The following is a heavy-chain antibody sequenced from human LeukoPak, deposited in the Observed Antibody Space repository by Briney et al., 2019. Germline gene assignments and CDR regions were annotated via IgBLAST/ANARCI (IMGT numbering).Heavy chain of an antibody. Sequence: GGSLRLSCAASGFTFTNAWMNWVRQAPGKGLEWVGRIKSKTDGGTTDYAAPVKGRFTISRDDSKNTLYLQMNSLKTEDTAVYYCTTTYCSGGGCYRGRYYFDYWGQGTLVTVSS. D-gene: IGHD2-15*01. CDR1: GFTFTNAW. J-gene: IGHJ4*02. CDR2: IKSKTDGGTT. V-gene: IGHV3-15*07. CDR3: TTTYCSGGGCYRGRYYFDY.